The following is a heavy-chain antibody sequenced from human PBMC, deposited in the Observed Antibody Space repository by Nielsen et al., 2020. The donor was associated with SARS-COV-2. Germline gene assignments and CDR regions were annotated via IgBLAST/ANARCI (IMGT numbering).Heavy chain of an antibody. D-gene: IGHD2-2*01. CDR3: ASDSSYCSSTSCYGPFDY. V-gene: IGHV3-11*06. CDR2: ISSSSSYT. Sequence: GESLKIHCAASGFTFSDYYMSWISQAPGKGLEWVSYISSSSSYTNYADSVKGRFTISRDNAKNSLYLQMNSLIADDTAVYYCASDSSYCSSTSCYGPFDYWGQGTLVTVSS. J-gene: IGHJ4*02. CDR1: GFTFSDYY.